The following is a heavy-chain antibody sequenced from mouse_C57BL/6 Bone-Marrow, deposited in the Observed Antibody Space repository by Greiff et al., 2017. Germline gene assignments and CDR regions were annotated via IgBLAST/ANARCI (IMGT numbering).Heavy chain of an antibody. J-gene: IGHJ4*01. CDR2: IYPRSGNT. V-gene: IGHV1-81*01. CDR1: GYTFTSYG. CDR3: ARSRGSSYVYYAMDY. Sequence: QVQLKQSGAELARPGASVKLSCKASGYTFTSYGISWVKQRTGQGLEWIGEIYPRSGNTYYNEKFKGKATLTADKSSSTAYMELRSLTSEDSAVYFCARSRGSSYVYYAMDYWGQGTSVTVSS. D-gene: IGHD1-1*01.